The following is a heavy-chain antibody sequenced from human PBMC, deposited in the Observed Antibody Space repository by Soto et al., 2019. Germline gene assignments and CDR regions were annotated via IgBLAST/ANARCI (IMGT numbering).Heavy chain of an antibody. J-gene: IGHJ3*02. D-gene: IGHD2-15*01. CDR2: IRDSGDST. V-gene: IGHV3-23*01. Sequence: EVQLLESGGGLVQPGESLRLSCAVSGFLFGNYMMTWFRQAPGQGLEWVSTIRDSGDSTYYADSVKGRFTISRDNFKNTLYLQMDSLGAEDTAVYYCAPHVYCSGGSCHYDAFDIRGQGAMVTVSS. CDR1: GFLFGNYM. CDR3: APHVYCSGGSCHYDAFDI.